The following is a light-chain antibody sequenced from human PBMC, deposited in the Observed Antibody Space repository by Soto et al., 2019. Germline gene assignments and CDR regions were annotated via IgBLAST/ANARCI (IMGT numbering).Light chain of an antibody. V-gene: IGKV3-11*01. CDR1: QSVSSY. J-gene: IGKJ2*01. CDR2: DAS. Sequence: EIVLTQSPATLSLSPGERATLSCRASQSVSSYLAWYQQKPGQAPRLLIYDASNRATGIPARFSGSGSGTDFTLTISSLEPEDSAVYYCQQRSKWPPKYTFGQGTKLEIK. CDR3: QQRSKWPPKYT.